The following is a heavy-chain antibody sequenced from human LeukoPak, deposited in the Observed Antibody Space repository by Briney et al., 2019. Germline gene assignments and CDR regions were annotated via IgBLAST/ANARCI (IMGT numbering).Heavy chain of an antibody. Sequence: SETLSLTCTVSGGSISSGDCYWIWIRQHPGKGLEWIGYIYYSGSTYYNPTLKSRVTISVDTSKNQFSLKLSSVTAADTAVYYCAAANDAFDIWDQGTMVTVSS. CDR3: AAANDAFDI. CDR1: GGSISSGDCY. V-gene: IGHV4-31*03. CDR2: IYYSGST. J-gene: IGHJ3*02.